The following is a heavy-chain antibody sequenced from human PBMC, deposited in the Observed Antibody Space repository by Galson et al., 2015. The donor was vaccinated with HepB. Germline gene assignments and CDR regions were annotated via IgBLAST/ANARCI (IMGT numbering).Heavy chain of an antibody. CDR3: AKEPRSSWNGDYYYYMDV. Sequence: SLRLSCAASGFTFSSYGMHWVRQAPGKGLEWVAVISYDGSNKYYADSVKGRFTISRDNSKNTLYLQMYSLRAEDTAVYYCAKEPRSSWNGDYYYYMDVWGKGTTVTVSS. CDR2: ISYDGSNK. CDR1: GFTFSSYG. V-gene: IGHV3-30*18. D-gene: IGHD6-13*01. J-gene: IGHJ6*03.